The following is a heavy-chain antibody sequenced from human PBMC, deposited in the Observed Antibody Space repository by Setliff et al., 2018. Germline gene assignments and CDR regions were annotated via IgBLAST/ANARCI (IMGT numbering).Heavy chain of an antibody. V-gene: IGHV4-31*03. D-gene: IGHD3-10*02. CDR1: GGSISSGGYY. Sequence: SETLSLTCTVSGGSISSGGYYWNWIRQHPGKGLEWIGYIYPGGSTSYNPSLKNGVAISVDTSKNRFSLKLTSVTAADTAVYYCAREDVPSASFDYWGLGALVTV. CDR3: AREDVPSASFDY. CDR2: IYPGGST. J-gene: IGHJ4*02.